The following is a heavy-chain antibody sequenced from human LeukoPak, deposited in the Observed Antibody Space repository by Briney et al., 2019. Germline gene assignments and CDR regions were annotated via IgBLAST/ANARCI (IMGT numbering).Heavy chain of an antibody. V-gene: IGHV1-8*01. CDR2: MNPNSGNT. D-gene: IGHD3-16*01. J-gene: IGHJ4*02. CDR3: ARRGTKRRGGPFDY. Sequence: GASVKVSCKASGYTFTSYDINWVRQATGQGLEWMGWMNPNSGNTGYAQKFQGRVTMTRNTSISTAYMELSSLRSEDTAVYYCARRGTKRRGGPFDYWGQGTLVTVSS. CDR1: GYTFTSYD.